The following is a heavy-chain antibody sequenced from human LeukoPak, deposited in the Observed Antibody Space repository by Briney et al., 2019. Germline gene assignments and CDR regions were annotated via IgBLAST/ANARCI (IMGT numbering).Heavy chain of an antibody. CDR1: GFTLSSYG. D-gene: IGHD3-9*01. J-gene: IGHJ4*02. CDR2: ISYDGSNK. V-gene: IGHV3-30*18. CDR3: AKDWDYDILTGIDY. Sequence: PGRSLRLSCAASGFTLSSYGMHWVRQAPGKGLEWVAVISYDGSNKYYADSVKGRFTISRDNSKNTLYLQMNSLRAEDTAVYYCAKDWDYDILTGIDYWGQGTLVTVSS.